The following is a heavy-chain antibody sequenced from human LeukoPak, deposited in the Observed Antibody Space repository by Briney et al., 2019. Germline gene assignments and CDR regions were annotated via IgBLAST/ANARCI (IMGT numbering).Heavy chain of an antibody. CDR1: GGSITNSA. CDR3: VGYTHFPD. D-gene: IGHD2/OR15-2a*01. J-gene: IGHJ4*02. CDR2: FSHTVST. V-gene: IGHV4-59*08. Sequence: PSETLSLTCTVSGGSITNSAWNWIRHSPAKGLEWIGCFSHTVSTNYNPSLKSRVTISADTSKNQFSLKLGSVTAADTAIYYCVGYTHFPDWGQGTLVTVSS.